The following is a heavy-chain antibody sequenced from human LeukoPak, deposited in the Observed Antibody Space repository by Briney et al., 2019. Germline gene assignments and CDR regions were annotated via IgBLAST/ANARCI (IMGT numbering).Heavy chain of an antibody. D-gene: IGHD1-26*01. CDR3: ARDGRFPPEVLPRYFDY. Sequence: SETLSLTCTVSGGSISSSSYYWGWIRQPPGKGLEWIGNIYYSGSTYYNPSFKSRVTISVDTSKNQFSLKLSSVTAADTAVYYCARDGRFPPEVLPRYFDYWGQGTLVTVSS. CDR1: GGSISSSSYY. CDR2: IYYSGST. J-gene: IGHJ4*02. V-gene: IGHV4-39*07.